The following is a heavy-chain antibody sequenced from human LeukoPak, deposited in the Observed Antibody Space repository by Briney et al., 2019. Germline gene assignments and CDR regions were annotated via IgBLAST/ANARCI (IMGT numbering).Heavy chain of an antibody. J-gene: IGHJ6*03. CDR3: ARDLYNWNYNYYYYMDV. D-gene: IGHD1-20*01. Sequence: GGSLRLSCAASGFTFSNYEMNWVRQAPGKGLEWVSFISGSGGSIYYADSVKGRFTISRDNAKNSLYLQMNSLRAEDTAVYYCARDLYNWNYNYYYYMDVWGKGTTVTVSS. CDR2: ISGSGGSI. CDR1: GFTFSNYE. V-gene: IGHV3-48*03.